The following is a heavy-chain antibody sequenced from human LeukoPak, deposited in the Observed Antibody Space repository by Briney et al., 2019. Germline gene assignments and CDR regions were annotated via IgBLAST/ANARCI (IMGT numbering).Heavy chain of an antibody. CDR3: ARGEAVTAHDGAFDI. V-gene: IGHV3-21*01. J-gene: IGHJ3*02. CDR2: ISSSSSYI. Sequence: GGSLGLSCAASGFTFSNYSMNWVRQAPGKGLEWVSSISSSSSYIYYAYSVKGRFTISRDNAKNALYLQMNSLRAEDTAVYYCARGEAVTAHDGAFDIWGQGTMVTVSS. CDR1: GFTFSNYS. D-gene: IGHD2-21*02.